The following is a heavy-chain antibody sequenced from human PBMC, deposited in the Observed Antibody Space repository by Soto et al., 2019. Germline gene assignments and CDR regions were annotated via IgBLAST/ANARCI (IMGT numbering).Heavy chain of an antibody. V-gene: IGHV1-2*02. CDR2: INAHSGGT. Sequence: ASVKVSCKASGFSFTGYYIHWLRQAPGQGLEWMGWINAHSGGTEYAQKFQGRVTLTRDTSIATAYLTLTSLTSDDTALYYCAKDLTRQLAYWLDPWGQGTQVTSPQ. J-gene: IGHJ5*02. CDR1: GFSFTGYY. CDR3: AKDLTRQLAYWLDP. D-gene: IGHD6-6*01.